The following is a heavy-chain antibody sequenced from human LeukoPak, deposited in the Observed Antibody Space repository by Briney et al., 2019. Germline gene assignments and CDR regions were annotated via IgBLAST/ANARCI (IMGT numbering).Heavy chain of an antibody. J-gene: IGHJ5*02. CDR1: GYTFTSYD. CDR2: MNPNSGNT. V-gene: IGHV1-8*01. Sequence: ASVKVSCKASGYTFTSYDINWVRQATGQGLEWMGWMNPNSGNTGYAQKFQGRVTMTRNTSISTAYMELSSLRSEDTAVYYCARGQYYDYVRGSYRPRRFDPWGQGTLVTVSS. CDR3: ARGQYYDYVRGSYRPRRFDP. D-gene: IGHD3-16*02.